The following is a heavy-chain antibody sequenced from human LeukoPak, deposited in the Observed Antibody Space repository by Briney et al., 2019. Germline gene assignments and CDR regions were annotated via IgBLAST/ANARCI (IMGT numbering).Heavy chain of an antibody. J-gene: IGHJ4*02. Sequence: SETLSLTCTVSGGSISSYYWSWIRQPAGKGLEWIGRFYTSGSTNYNPSLKSRVTMSVDTSKNQFSPKLSSVTAADTAVDYCARVGGTLISFDYGGQGPLVTVSS. V-gene: IGHV4-4*07. CDR1: GGSISSYY. CDR3: ARVGGTLISFDY. D-gene: IGHD3-16*01. CDR2: FYTSGST.